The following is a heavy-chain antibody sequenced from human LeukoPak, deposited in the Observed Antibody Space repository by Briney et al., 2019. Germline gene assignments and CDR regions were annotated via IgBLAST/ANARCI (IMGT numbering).Heavy chain of an antibody. Sequence: SETLSLTCAVYGGSFSGYYWSWIRQPPGKGLEWIGRIYTSGSTNYNPSLKSRVTMSVDTSKNQFSLKLSSVTAADTAVYYCAEVRGYYDSSGYYYGVFDYWGQGTLVTVSS. V-gene: IGHV4-59*10. J-gene: IGHJ4*02. CDR1: GGSFSGYY. D-gene: IGHD3-22*01. CDR2: IYTSGST. CDR3: AEVRGYYDSSGYYYGVFDY.